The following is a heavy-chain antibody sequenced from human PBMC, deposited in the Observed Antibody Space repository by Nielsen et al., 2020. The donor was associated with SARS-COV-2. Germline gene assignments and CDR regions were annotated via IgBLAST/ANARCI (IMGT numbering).Heavy chain of an antibody. CDR1: GGSISSYY. CDR3: AGAAGWGWLQAFPQEFDY. Sequence: SATLSLTCTVSGGSISSYYWSWIRQPPGKGLEWIGYNYYSGSTNYNPSLKSRGTISVDTSKNQLALKLSSVTAADTAVFYCAGAAGWGWLQAFPQEFDYWGQGTLVTVSS. J-gene: IGHJ4*02. D-gene: IGHD5-24*01. V-gene: IGHV4-59*01. CDR2: NYYSGST.